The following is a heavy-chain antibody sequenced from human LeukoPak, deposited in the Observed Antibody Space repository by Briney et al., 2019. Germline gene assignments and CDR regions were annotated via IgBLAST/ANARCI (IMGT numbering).Heavy chain of an antibody. J-gene: IGHJ6*02. CDR1: GFAFSSYW. Sequence: GGSLRLSCAGSGFAFSSYWMSWVRQAPGKGLEWVSYISSSSSTIYYADSVKGRFTISRDNAKNSLYLQMNSLRAEDTAVYYCARVQYDILTGYYNLGYYYGMDVWGQGTTVTVSS. V-gene: IGHV3-48*01. CDR2: ISSSSSTI. CDR3: ARVQYDILTGYYNLGYYYGMDV. D-gene: IGHD3-9*01.